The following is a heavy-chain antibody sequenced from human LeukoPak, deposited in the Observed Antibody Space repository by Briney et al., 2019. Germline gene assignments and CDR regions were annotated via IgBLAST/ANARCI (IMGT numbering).Heavy chain of an antibody. J-gene: IGHJ4*02. V-gene: IGHV3-7*04. Sequence: PGGSLRLSCTASGFTFRNYWMNWVRQAPGKGLEWVANIKPDGSDKRYVDSVKGRFTISRDNAKTSLFLQMDSLRAEDTAVYYCARVVGTDEGADYWGQGTLVTVSS. D-gene: IGHD1-7*01. CDR3: ARVVGTDEGADY. CDR2: IKPDGSDK. CDR1: GFTFRNYW.